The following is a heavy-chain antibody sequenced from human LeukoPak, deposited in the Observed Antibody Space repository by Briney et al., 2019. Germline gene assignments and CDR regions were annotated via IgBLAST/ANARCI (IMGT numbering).Heavy chain of an antibody. CDR1: GGSISSYY. Sequence: SETLSLTCTVSGGSISSYYWSWIRQPPGKGLEWIGDIYYSGSTNYNPSLKSRVTISVDTSKNQFSLKLSSVTAADTAVYYCARSSAYYDYVWGSYRPRYYFDYWGQGTLVTVSS. CDR2: IYYSGST. D-gene: IGHD3-16*01. J-gene: IGHJ4*02. V-gene: IGHV4-59*01. CDR3: ARSSAYYDYVWGSYRPRYYFDY.